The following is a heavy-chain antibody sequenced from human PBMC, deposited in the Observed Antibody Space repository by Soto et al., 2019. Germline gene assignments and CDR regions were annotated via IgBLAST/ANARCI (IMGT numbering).Heavy chain of an antibody. CDR2: ISAYNGNT. J-gene: IGHJ6*02. Sequence: QVQLVQSGAEVKKPGASVKVSCKASGYTFTSYGISWVRQAPGQGLEWMGWISAYNGNTNYAQKLQGRVTMTTDTYTKTAYMELRSLTSDDTAVYYCARDGVDTATGYDYGMDVWGQGTTVTVSS. D-gene: IGHD5-18*01. CDR1: GYTFTSYG. V-gene: IGHV1-18*01. CDR3: ARDGVDTATGYDYGMDV.